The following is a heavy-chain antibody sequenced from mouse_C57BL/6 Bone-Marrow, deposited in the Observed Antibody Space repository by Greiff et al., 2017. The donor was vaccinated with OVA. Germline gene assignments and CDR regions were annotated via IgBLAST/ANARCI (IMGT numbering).Heavy chain of an antibody. CDR2: IYPRSGNT. J-gene: IGHJ2*01. CDR1: GYTFTSYG. CDR3: ARKRSWFDY. Sequence: QVQLKQSGAELARPGASVKLSCKASGYTFTSYGISWVKQSTGQGLEWIGEIYPRSGNTYYNEKFKGKATLTADKSSSPAYMELRSLTSEDSAVYFCARKRSWFDYWGQGTTLTVSS. V-gene: IGHV1-81*01.